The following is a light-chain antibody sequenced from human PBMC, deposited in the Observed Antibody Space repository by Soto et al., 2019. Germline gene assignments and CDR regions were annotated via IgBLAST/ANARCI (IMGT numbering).Light chain of an antibody. CDR3: QQYRNWPRT. CDR2: GAS. J-gene: IGKJ1*01. CDR1: QSVDIN. V-gene: IGKV3-15*01. Sequence: IVLTHSPGTLSVSPGDIVTLSFRASQSVDINLAWYQQRAGQAPRLLVYGASTKATDMPGRFSGRGSGTEFTLTINNLQSEDFAVYYCQQYRNWPRTFGQGTKVDIK.